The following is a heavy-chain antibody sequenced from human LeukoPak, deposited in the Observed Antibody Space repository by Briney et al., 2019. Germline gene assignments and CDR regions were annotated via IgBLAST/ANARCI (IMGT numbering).Heavy chain of an antibody. CDR3: AKDTGLGGLRYSSSWYYFDY. Sequence: GRSLRLSCAASGFTFDDYAMHWVRQAPGKGLEWVSGISWNSGSIGYADSVKGRFTISRDNAKNSLYLQMNSLRAEDTALYYCAKDTGLGGLRYSSSWYYFDYWGQGTLVTVSS. J-gene: IGHJ4*02. D-gene: IGHD6-13*01. CDR1: GFTFDDYA. V-gene: IGHV3-9*01. CDR2: ISWNSGSI.